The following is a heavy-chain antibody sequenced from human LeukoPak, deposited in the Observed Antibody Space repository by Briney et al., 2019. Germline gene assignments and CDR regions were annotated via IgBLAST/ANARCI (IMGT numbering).Heavy chain of an antibody. Sequence: PSETLSLTCTVSGGSISSSSYYWGWIRQPPGKGLEWIGSIYYSGSTYYNPSLKSRVTISVDTSKNQISLKLSSVTAADTAVYYCARVIPSGGYYYYYYMDVWGKGTTVTVSS. CDR3: ARVIPSGGYYYYYYMDV. J-gene: IGHJ6*03. CDR1: GGSISSSSYY. CDR2: IYYSGST. V-gene: IGHV4-39*07. D-gene: IGHD2-21*01.